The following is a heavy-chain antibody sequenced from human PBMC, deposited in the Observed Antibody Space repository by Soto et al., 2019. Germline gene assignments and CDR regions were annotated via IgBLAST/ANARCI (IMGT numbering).Heavy chain of an antibody. D-gene: IGHD6-13*01. CDR2: ISGSGGST. CDR1: GFTFSSYA. CDR3: SNFLGAAAGTKVFDDFDI. Sequence: GSLRLSCAASGFTFSSYAMSWVRQAPGKGLEWVSAISGSGGSTYYADSVKGRFTISRDNSKNTLYLQMNSLRAEDTAVYYCSNFLGAAAGTKVFDDFDIWGQGTMVTV. J-gene: IGHJ3*02. V-gene: IGHV3-23*01.